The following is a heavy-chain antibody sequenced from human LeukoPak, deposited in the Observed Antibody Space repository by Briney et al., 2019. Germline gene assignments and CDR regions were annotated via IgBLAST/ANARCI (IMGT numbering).Heavy chain of an antibody. Sequence: GGSLRLSCAASGFTFSSYWMNWARQAPGKGLEWVSHLRSSSETFYADSVKGRFTISRDNARNLMYLQMNNLRGEDTAIYYCARDAGNSGYGCDLWGQGTLVTVSS. D-gene: IGHD5-12*01. J-gene: IGHJ5*02. CDR3: ARDAGNSGYGCDL. CDR2: LRSSSET. V-gene: IGHV3-48*01. CDR1: GFTFSSYW.